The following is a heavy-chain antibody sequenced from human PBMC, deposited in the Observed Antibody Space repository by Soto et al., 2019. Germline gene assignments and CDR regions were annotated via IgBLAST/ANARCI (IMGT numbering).Heavy chain of an antibody. Sequence: GGSLRLSCAASGFTFDDYAMHWVRQAPGKGQEWVSGISWNSGSIGYADSVKGRFTISRDNAKNSLYLQMNSLRAVDSALFYCAKYMGYSYGSFDYCGQGTLVTVSS. V-gene: IGHV3-9*01. CDR1: GFTFDDYA. D-gene: IGHD5-18*01. J-gene: IGHJ4*02. CDR3: AKYMGYSYGSFDY. CDR2: ISWNSGSI.